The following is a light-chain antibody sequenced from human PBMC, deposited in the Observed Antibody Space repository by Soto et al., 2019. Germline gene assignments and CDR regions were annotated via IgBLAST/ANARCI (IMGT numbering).Light chain of an antibody. V-gene: IGLV1-40*01. J-gene: IGLJ2*01. CDR3: QSYDSSLSGSEV. CDR1: SSNIGAGYD. CDR2: GNS. Sequence: QSVLTQPPSVSGAPGQRVTICCTGSSSNIGAGYDVHWYQQLPGTAPKLLIYGNSNRPSGVPDRFSGSKSGTSASLAITGLQAEDEADYYCQSYDSSLSGSEVFGGGTQLTVL.